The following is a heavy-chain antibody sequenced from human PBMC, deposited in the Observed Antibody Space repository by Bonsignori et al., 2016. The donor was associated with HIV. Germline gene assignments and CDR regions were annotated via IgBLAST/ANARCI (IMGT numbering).Heavy chain of an antibody. Sequence: RQAPGKGLEWIGSIYHSGSTYYNPSLKSRVTISVDTSKNQFSLKLSSVTAADTAVYYCASPATGTPGAFDIWGQGTMVTVSS. CDR3: ASPATGTPGAFDI. CDR2: IYHSGST. J-gene: IGHJ3*02. V-gene: IGHV4-38-2*01. D-gene: IGHD1-14*01.